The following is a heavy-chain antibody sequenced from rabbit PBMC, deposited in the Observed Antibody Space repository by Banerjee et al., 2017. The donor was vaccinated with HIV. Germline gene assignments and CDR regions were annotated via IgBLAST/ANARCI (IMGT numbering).Heavy chain of an antibody. CDR1: GFSFSSGYD. Sequence: QEQLEESGGDLVKPEGSLTLTCTASGFSFSSGYDMCWVRQAPGKGLEWIACIYVGTGYTYYASWAKGRFTISKTSSTTVTLQMTSLTAADTATYFCTRGYYSSGFNLWGQGTLVTVS. J-gene: IGHJ4*01. CDR3: TRGYYSSGFNL. CDR2: IYVGTGYT. D-gene: IGHD4-1*01. V-gene: IGHV1S45*01.